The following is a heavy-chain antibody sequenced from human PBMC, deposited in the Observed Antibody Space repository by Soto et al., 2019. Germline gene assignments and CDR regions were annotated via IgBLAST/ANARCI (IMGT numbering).Heavy chain of an antibody. CDR1: GGSIGSPNW. Sequence: QVQLQESGPGLVKPSGTLSLICVVSGGSIGSPNWWSWVRQSPGEGLEWIGEIYHSGNTNYNPSLKSRVTIXXDXSXXQVSLNLNSVTAADTAVYYCARQQRNTPHWYPFDYWGQGTLVTVSS. V-gene: IGHV4-4*02. CDR2: IYHSGNT. CDR3: ARQQRNTPHWYPFDY. D-gene: IGHD6-13*01. J-gene: IGHJ4*02.